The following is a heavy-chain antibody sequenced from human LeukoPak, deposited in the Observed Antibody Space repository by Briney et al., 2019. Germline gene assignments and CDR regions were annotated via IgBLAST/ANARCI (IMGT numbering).Heavy chain of an antibody. D-gene: IGHD2-2*01. CDR2: ISYDGSNK. V-gene: IGHV3-30*18. J-gene: IGHJ5*02. Sequence: PGGSLRLSRAASGFTFSSYGMHWVRQAPGKGLEWVAVISYDGSNKYYADSAKGRFTISRDNSKNTLYLQMNSLRAEDTAVYYCAKGVVPAAKGGWFDPWGQGTLVTVSS. CDR1: GFTFSSYG. CDR3: AKGVVPAAKGGWFDP.